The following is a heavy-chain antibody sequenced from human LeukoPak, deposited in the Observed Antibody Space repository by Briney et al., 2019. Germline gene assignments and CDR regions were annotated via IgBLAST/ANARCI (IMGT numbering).Heavy chain of an antibody. CDR1: GGTFSSYA. D-gene: IGHD3-10*01. J-gene: IGHJ4*02. CDR2: INPSGGST. V-gene: IGHV1-46*01. CDR3: ARDLSGSEY. Sequence: SSVKVSCKASGGTFSSYAISWVRQAPGQGLEWMGIINPSGGSTSYAQKFQGRVTMTRDTSTSTVYMELSSLRSEDTAVYYCARDLSGSEYWGQGTLVTVSS.